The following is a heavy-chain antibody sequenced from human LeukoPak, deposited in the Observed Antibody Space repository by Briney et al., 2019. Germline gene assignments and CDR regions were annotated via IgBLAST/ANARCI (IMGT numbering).Heavy chain of an antibody. D-gene: IGHD6-13*01. V-gene: IGHV4-34*01. CDR2: INHSGST. CDR1: GGSFSGYY. CDR3: AIPVAAAGTERDDY. J-gene: IGHJ4*02. Sequence: SETLSLTCAVYGGSFSGYYWSWIRQPPGKGLEWIGEINHSGSTNYNPSLKSRVTISVDTSKNQFSLKLSSVTAADTAVYYCAIPVAAAGTERDDYWGRGTLVTVSS.